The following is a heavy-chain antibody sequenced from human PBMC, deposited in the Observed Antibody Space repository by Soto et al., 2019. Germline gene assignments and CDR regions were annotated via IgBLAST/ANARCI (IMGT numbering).Heavy chain of an antibody. D-gene: IGHD6-13*01. CDR3: AKDIEAGGPERFSYMDV. Sequence: PGGSLRLSCAASGFTFDDYAMHWVRQAPGKGLEWVSGISWNSGSIGYADSVKGRFTISRDNAKSSLYLQMNSLRAEDTALYYCAKDIEAGGPERFSYMDVWGKRTTVTVSS. CDR2: ISWNSGSI. V-gene: IGHV3-9*01. J-gene: IGHJ6*03. CDR1: GFTFDDYA.